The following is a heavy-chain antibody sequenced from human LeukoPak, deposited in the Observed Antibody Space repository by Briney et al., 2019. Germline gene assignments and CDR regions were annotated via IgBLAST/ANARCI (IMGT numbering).Heavy chain of an antibody. Sequence: GGSLSLSCEASGFTFSSYAMHWVRQAPAKGLEWVQVISYDGSNKYYADSVKGRFTICRDNSKNTLYLQMNSLRAEDTAVYYCSTGAYCSSTSCHEYFQHWGQGTLVTVSS. CDR3: STGAYCSSTSCHEYFQH. D-gene: IGHD2-2*01. J-gene: IGHJ1*01. CDR1: GFTFSSYA. CDR2: ISYDGSNK. V-gene: IGHV3-30-3*01.